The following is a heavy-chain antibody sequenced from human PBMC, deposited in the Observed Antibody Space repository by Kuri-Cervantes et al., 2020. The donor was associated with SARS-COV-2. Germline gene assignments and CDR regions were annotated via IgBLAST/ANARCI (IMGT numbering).Heavy chain of an antibody. D-gene: IGHD2-8*01. CDR3: ARLGKNCTNGICNTYHYYYMDV. CDR1: GGSISSYY. CDR2: ISYSGNT. Sequence: GSLRLSCTVSGGSISSYYWSWIRQPPGKGLEWIGYISYSGNTNYNPPLKSRVTVSVDTSKNQFFLKLSSVTAADTAVYYCARLGKNCTNGICNTYHYYYMDVWGKGTTVTVSS. V-gene: IGHV4-59*01. J-gene: IGHJ6*03.